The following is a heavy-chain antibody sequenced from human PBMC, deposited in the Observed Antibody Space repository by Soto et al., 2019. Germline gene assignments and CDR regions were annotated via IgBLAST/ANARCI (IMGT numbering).Heavy chain of an antibody. Sequence: ASVKVSCKASGYTFTSYYMHWVRQAPGQGLEWMGIINPSGGSTSYAQKFQGRVTMTRDTSTRTVYMELSSLRSEDTAVYYCARGSIYSSIIYYSGMDVWGQRTTVTVSS. CDR3: ARGSIYSSIIYYSGMDV. V-gene: IGHV1-46*01. CDR1: GYTFTSYY. CDR2: INPSGGST. J-gene: IGHJ6*02. D-gene: IGHD6-13*01.